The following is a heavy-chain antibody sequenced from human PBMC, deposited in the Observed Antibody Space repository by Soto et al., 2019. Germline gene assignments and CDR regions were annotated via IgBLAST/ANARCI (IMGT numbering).Heavy chain of an antibody. D-gene: IGHD3-22*01. Sequence: GGSLRLSCAASGFSFSNYPMYWVRQAPGKGLEFVSSISPNGGSTYYPNSVKGRFTISRDNSKNTLYLQMRSLRSDDTAVYYCAREGSGYDYWGQGTLVTVSS. CDR3: AREGSGYDY. CDR2: ISPNGGST. CDR1: GFSFSNYP. V-gene: IGHV3-64*01. J-gene: IGHJ4*02.